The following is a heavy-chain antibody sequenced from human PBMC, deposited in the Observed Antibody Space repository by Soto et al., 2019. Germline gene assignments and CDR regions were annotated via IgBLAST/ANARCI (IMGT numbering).Heavy chain of an antibody. J-gene: IGHJ6*03. CDR1: GFTFSSYA. D-gene: IGHD4-4*01. Sequence: EVQLLESGGGLVQPGGSLRLSCAASGFTFSSYAMSWVRQAPGKGLEWVSAISGSGGSTYYADSVKGRFTISRDNSKNTLYLQMNSLRAEDTAVYYCAKRGVDDYTSQKDYYMDVWGKGTTVTVSS. V-gene: IGHV3-23*01. CDR3: AKRGVDDYTSQKDYYMDV. CDR2: ISGSGGST.